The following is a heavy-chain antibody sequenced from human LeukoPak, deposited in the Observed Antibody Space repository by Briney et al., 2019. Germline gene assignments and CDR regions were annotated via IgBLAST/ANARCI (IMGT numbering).Heavy chain of an antibody. Sequence: SQTLSLTCTVSGGSISSGGYYWSWIRQHPGKGLEWIGYIYYSGSTYYNPSLKGRVTISVDTSKNQFSLKLSSVTAADTAVYYCARAPLSPLASHFDYWGQGTLVTVSS. CDR1: GGSISSGGYY. J-gene: IGHJ4*02. CDR2: IYYSGST. V-gene: IGHV4-31*03. CDR3: ARAPLSPLASHFDY. D-gene: IGHD3-3*02.